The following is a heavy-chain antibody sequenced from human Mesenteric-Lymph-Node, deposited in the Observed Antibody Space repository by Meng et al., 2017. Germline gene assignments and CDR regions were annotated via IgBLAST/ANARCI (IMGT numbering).Heavy chain of an antibody. CDR3: ARLGSSGLGRDY. J-gene: IGHJ4*02. Sequence: QVQLQESGPGLVKPSETLSLTCTVSGGSISSYYWSWIRQPPEKGLEWIGYIYYSGSTYYNPSLKSRVSISGDTSNKQFSLKLSSVTAADTAVYYCARLGSSGLGRDYWGQGTLVTVSS. V-gene: IGHV4-59*12. D-gene: IGHD3-10*01. CDR2: IYYSGST. CDR1: GGSISSYY.